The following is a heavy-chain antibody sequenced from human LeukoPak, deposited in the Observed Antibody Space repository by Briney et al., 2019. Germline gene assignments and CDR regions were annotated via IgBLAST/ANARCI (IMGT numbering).Heavy chain of an antibody. J-gene: IGHJ6*02. Sequence: GGSLRLSCAASGFTFGDYYMSWIRQAPGMGLEWVSYISSGGESTYYADSVEGRFTISRDNAENSLYLQMDNLRAEDTAVYYCARAGLYDFWSASIQTYDYYYYGMDVWGQGTTVTVSS. CDR3: ARAGLYDFWSASIQTYDYYYYGMDV. CDR1: GFTFGDYY. V-gene: IGHV3-11*01. CDR2: ISSGGEST. D-gene: IGHD3-3*01.